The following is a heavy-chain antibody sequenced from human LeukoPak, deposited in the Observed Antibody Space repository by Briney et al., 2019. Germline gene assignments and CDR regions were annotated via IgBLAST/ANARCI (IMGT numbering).Heavy chain of an antibody. CDR2: ITSSSSTI. Sequence: GGSLRLSCAASGFTFSSYAMSWVRQAPGGGLEWVSYITSSSSTIYYADPVKGRFTISRDNAKNSLYLQMNSLRAEDTAVYYCASGRTQTFDYWGQGTLVTVSS. D-gene: IGHD2-15*01. J-gene: IGHJ4*02. CDR3: ASGRTQTFDY. V-gene: IGHV3-48*04. CDR1: GFTFSSYA.